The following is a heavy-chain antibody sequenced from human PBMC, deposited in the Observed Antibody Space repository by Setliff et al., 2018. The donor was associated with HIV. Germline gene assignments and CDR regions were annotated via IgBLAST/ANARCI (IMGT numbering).Heavy chain of an antibody. CDR1: GYSFSSYW. V-gene: IGHV5-51*01. Sequence: GESLKISCKGSGYSFSSYWIGWVRQMPGKGLEFMGLLYPADSSIRYSPSFQGQVTISVDKSTNTAFLQWTSLRASDTAMYYCTRLWHENWGGVDYWGQGTLVTVS. CDR3: TRLWHENWGGVDY. J-gene: IGHJ4*02. CDR2: LYPADSSI. D-gene: IGHD3-16*01.